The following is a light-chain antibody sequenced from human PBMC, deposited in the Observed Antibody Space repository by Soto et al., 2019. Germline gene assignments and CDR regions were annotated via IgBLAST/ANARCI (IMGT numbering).Light chain of an antibody. CDR3: MQGTHWPLT. CDR2: EVS. CDR1: QSLLFSNGITY. V-gene: IGKV2-30*01. J-gene: IGKJ4*01. Sequence: EVVLTQSPLSLPVTVGQPATVSCRSSQSLLFSNGITYLTWFHQRPGQPPRRLISEVSNRESGVPDRFSGSGSGTDFTLRISRVVAEDVGLFYRMQGTHWPLTFGGGTRVEIK.